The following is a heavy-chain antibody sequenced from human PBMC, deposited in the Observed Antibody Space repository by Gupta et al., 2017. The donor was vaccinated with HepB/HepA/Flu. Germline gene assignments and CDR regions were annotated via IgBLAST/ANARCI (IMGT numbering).Heavy chain of an antibody. J-gene: IGHJ4*02. Sequence: VTLKESGPVLVKPTETLTLTCDVSGFSLTNARMGVSWLRQPPGKALEWLAQIFSNIEKSYRTSLKSRLTRARDAPKRPVVRRLQDMDPMDTSTTVGGRIAFQPSRDCESWCQGILVNGSS. V-gene: IGHV2-26*01. CDR1: GFSLTNARMG. CDR3: GRIAFQPSRDCES. D-gene: IGHD2-21*02. CDR2: IFSNIEK.